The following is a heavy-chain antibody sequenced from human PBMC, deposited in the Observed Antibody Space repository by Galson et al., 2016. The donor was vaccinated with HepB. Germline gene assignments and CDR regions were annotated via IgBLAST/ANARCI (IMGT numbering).Heavy chain of an antibody. Sequence: PALVKPTQTLTLTCAFSGFSLSTSGVGVGWIRQPPGKALEWLALIYWNDHKRSSPSLQIRLTITKDTSKKQVVLTMTNMDPVDTATYFCALTGSYQASDGFDIWGQGTMVTVSS. D-gene: IGHD1-26*01. CDR1: GFSLSTSGVG. CDR2: IYWNDHK. CDR3: ALTGSYQASDGFDI. V-gene: IGHV2-5*01. J-gene: IGHJ3*02.